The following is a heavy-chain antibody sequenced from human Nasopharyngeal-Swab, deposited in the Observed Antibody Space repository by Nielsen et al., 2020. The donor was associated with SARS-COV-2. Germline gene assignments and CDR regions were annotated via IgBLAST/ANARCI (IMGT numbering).Heavy chain of an antibody. CDR3: ARAPPYYDFWSGYYKGWFDP. V-gene: IGHV4-34*01. J-gene: IGHJ5*02. CDR2: INHSGST. Sequence: RQAPGKGLEWIGEINHSGSTNYNPSLKSRVTISVDASKNQFSLKLSSVTAADTAVYYCARAPPYYDFWSGYYKGWFDPWGQGTLVTVSS. D-gene: IGHD3-3*01.